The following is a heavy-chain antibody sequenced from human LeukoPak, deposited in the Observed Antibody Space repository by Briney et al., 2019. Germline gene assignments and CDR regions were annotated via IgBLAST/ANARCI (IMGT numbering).Heavy chain of an antibody. CDR2: IYSGGST. V-gene: IGHV3-66*01. D-gene: IGHD3-10*01. CDR3: ARAQRSGILTYYYGSGSYDNYFDY. CDR1: GFTVSSNY. Sequence: GGSLRLSCAASGFTVSSNYMSWVRQAPGKGLEWVSVIYSGGSTYYADSVKGRFTISRDNSKNTLYLQMNSLRAEDTAVYYCARAQRSGILTYYYGSGSYDNYFDYWGQGTLVTVSS. J-gene: IGHJ4*02.